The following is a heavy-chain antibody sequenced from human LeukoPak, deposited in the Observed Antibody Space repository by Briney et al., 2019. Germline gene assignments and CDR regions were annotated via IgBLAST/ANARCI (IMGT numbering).Heavy chain of an antibody. CDR1: GYSISSGYY. J-gene: IGHJ3*02. CDR3: ARSSSGWYGAFDI. D-gene: IGHD6-19*01. CDR2: IYYSGST. V-gene: IGHV4-61*01. Sequence: SETLSLTCTVSGYSISSGYYWGWIRQPPGKGLEWIGYIYYSGSTNYNPSLKSRVTIPVDTSKNQFSLKLSSVTAADTAVYYCARSSSGWYGAFDIWGQGTMVTVSS.